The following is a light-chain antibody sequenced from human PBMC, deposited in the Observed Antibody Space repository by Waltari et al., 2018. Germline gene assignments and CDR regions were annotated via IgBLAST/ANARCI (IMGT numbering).Light chain of an antibody. V-gene: IGLV2-8*01. J-gene: IGLJ3*02. CDR1: SSDVGGYNY. CDR3: SSYAGNNNLV. CDR2: GVS. Sequence: QSALTQPPSASGSPGQSVTIPCTGTSSDVGGYNYVSWYQQYPGKAPKVMIYGVSKRPSGVPDRFSGSKSDNTAALTVSGVQAEDEADYYCSSYAGNNNLVFGGGTKLTVL.